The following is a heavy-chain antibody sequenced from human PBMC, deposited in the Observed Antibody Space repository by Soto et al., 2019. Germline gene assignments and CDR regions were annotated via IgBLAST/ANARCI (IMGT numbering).Heavy chain of an antibody. V-gene: IGHV1-69*13. D-gene: IGHD6-19*01. CDR1: GGTFSSYA. J-gene: IGHJ6*02. CDR2: IIPIFGTA. Sequence: SVKVSCKASGGTFSSYAISWVRQAPGQGLEWMGGIIPIFGTANYAQKFQGRVTITADESTSTAYMELSSLRSEDTAVYYCARQWLVRGSGYYYGMDVWAKGPRSPSP. CDR3: ARQWLVRGSGYYYGMDV.